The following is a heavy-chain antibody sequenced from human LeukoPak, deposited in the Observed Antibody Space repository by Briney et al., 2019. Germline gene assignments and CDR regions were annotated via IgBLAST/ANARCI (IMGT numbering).Heavy chain of an antibody. CDR3: ATGSVRYSASWYSREGDY. J-gene: IGHJ4*02. CDR1: GFTFSTYA. CDR2: ISVSAGST. D-gene: IGHD6-13*01. Sequence: GGSLKLSCAASGFTFSTYAMSWVRQAPGKGLEWVSAISVSAGSTYYADSVKGRFTISRDNSKNTLYLQMNSLGAEDTAVYYCATGSVRYSASWYSREGDYWGQGTLVTVSS. V-gene: IGHV3-23*01.